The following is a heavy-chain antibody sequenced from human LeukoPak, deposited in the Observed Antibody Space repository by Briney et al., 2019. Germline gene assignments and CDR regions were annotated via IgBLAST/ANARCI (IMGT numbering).Heavy chain of an antibody. CDR2: FDPEDGET. CDR3: ATGLLGGTWYYGAMDV. D-gene: IGHD3-10*01. J-gene: IGHJ6*02. Sequence: ASVKVSCKISGHGLTEMFMHWVRLAPGRGLEWMGTFDPEDGETTYAQRFQGRVTMTEDTSTDTAYIDLTSLTSEDTALYYCATGLLGGTWYYGAMDVWGQGTTVTVSS. V-gene: IGHV1-24*01. CDR1: GHGLTEMF.